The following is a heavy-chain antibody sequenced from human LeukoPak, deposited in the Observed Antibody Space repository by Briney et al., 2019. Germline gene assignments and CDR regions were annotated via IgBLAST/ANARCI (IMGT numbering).Heavy chain of an antibody. D-gene: IGHD3-10*01. CDR1: GGSISSGGYY. V-gene: IGHV4-31*03. CDR3: ARAHGFVTGFDY. CDR2: IYYGGST. Sequence: SETLSLTCTVSGGSISSGGYYWSWLRQHPGKGLEWIGYIYYGGSTFYNPSLKSRVTISVDTSKNQFSLKLSSVTAADTAVYYCARAHGFVTGFDYWGQGTLVTVSS. J-gene: IGHJ4*02.